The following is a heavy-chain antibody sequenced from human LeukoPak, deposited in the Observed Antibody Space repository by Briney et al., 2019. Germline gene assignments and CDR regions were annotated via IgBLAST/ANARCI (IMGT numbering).Heavy chain of an antibody. CDR3: ATDIPGLGVGELDY. D-gene: IGHD4-17*01. Sequence: GGSLRLSCAASGFTFSGAWMTWVRQGPGKGLEWVGRIKSDGRTDYATPVQGRFIISRDDSTDTVSLRMDSLRSDDTAVYFCATDIPGLGVGELDYWGQGTPVIVSS. CDR1: GFTFSGAW. CDR2: IKSDGRT. J-gene: IGHJ4*02. V-gene: IGHV3-15*01.